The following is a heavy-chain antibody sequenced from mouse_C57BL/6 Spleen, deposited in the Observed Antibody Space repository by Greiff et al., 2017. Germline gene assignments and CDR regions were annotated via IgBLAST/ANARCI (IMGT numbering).Heavy chain of an antibody. J-gene: IGHJ3*01. CDR1: GYTFTSYW. CDR3: ARGYYYDYDWFAY. D-gene: IGHD2-4*01. CDR2: IYPSDSDT. Sequence: VQLQQPGAELVRPGSSVKLSCKASGYTFTSYWMDWVKQRPGQGLEWIGNIYPSDSDTHYNQTFKDKATLTVDKSSSTAYMQLSSLTSEDSEVYYCARGYYYDYDWFAYWGQGTLVTVSA. V-gene: IGHV1-61*01.